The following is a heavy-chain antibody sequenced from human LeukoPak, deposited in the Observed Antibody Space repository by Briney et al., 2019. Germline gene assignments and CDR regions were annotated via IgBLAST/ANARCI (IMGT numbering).Heavy chain of an antibody. D-gene: IGHD3-22*01. CDR2: ISGSGGST. CDR1: GFTFSSYA. CDR3: AAGLWYDSSGYYVDYFDY. J-gene: IGHJ4*02. V-gene: IGHV3-23*01. Sequence: GGSLRLSCAASGFTFSSYAMSWVRQAPGKGQEWVSAISGSGGSTYYADSVKGRFTISRDNSKNTLYLQMNSLRAEDTAVYYCAAGLWYDSSGYYVDYFDYWGQGTLVTVSS.